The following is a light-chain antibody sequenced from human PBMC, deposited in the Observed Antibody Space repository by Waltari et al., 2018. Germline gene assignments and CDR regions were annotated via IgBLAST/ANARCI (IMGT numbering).Light chain of an antibody. CDR3: QQRNSSPLA. CDR2: AAS. V-gene: IGKV1-39*01. Sequence: DIQMTQSPSSLSASIGDRVTLTCRASQSINSYLNWYQQKTGKATKLLIYAASFLQSRVPSKFSASGSGTEFTLTISSLQPDDFATFYCQQRNSSPLAFGQGTKVEIK. CDR1: QSINSY. J-gene: IGKJ1*01.